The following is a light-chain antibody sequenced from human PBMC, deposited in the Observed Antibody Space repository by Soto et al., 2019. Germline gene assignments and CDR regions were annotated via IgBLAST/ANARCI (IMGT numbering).Light chain of an antibody. V-gene: IGLV2-23*02. Sequence: QSALTQPASVSGSPGQSITISCTGTSSDVGSYNLVPWYQQHPGKAPKLMIYDVSKWPSGVSNRFSGSKSGNTASLTISGLQAEDEADYYCCSYAGSSTVVFGGGTKLTVL. CDR1: SSDVGSYNL. J-gene: IGLJ2*01. CDR3: CSYAGSSTVV. CDR2: DVS.